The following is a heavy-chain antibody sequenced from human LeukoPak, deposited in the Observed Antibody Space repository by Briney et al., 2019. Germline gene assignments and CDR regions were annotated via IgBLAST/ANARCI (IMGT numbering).Heavy chain of an antibody. Sequence: SETLSLTCTVSGGSISSYYWSWIRQPPGKGLEWIGYIYYSGSTNYNPSLKSRVTKSVDTSKNQFSLKLSSVTAADTAVYYCARTPLQPYYYYYYMDVWGKGTTVTVSS. CDR1: GGSISSYY. V-gene: IGHV4-59*01. CDR3: ARTPLQPYYYYYYMDV. D-gene: IGHD4-11*01. CDR2: IYYSGST. J-gene: IGHJ6*03.